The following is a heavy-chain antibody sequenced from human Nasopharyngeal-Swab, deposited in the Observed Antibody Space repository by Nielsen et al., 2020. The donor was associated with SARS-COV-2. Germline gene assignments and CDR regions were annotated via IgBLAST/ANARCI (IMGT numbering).Heavy chain of an antibody. D-gene: IGHD1-26*01. CDR2: IIPIFGTA. Sequence: WVRQAPGQGLEWMGGIIPIFGTANYAQKFQGRVTMTEDTSTDTAYMELSSLRSEDTAVYYCATGSGIVGATGGLDYWGQGTLVTVSS. CDR3: ATGSGIVGATGGLDY. V-gene: IGHV1-69*06. J-gene: IGHJ4*02.